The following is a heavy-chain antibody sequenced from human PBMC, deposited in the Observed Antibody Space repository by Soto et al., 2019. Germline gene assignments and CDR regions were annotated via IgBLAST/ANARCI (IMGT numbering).Heavy chain of an antibody. D-gene: IGHD6-13*01. Sequence: ASVKVSCKASGYTFTGYYMHWVRQAPGQGLEWMGWINPNSGGTNYAQKFQGWVTMTRETSISTAYMELSRLRSDDTAVYYCARVRGIAAAGTWKNDAFDIWGQGTMVTVSS. CDR2: INPNSGGT. CDR1: GYTFTGYY. V-gene: IGHV1-2*04. CDR3: ARVRGIAAAGTWKNDAFDI. J-gene: IGHJ3*02.